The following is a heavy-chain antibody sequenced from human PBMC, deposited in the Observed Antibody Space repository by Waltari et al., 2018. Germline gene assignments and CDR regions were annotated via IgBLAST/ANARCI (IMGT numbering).Heavy chain of an antibody. CDR3: ARVGTQLYGVLTRRWFDP. Sequence: QVHLQESGPGLVKPSATLSLTCTVSGGSFNNEHLGWIRQPPGKGLESFGHMFHTGKAYYNPSLKSRVTMSVDTSKKQLSLNLNSVTAGDTAVYYCARVGTQLYGVLTRRWFDPWGQGTLVAVSS. V-gene: IGHV4-59*01. D-gene: IGHD1-1*01. J-gene: IGHJ5*02. CDR1: GGSFNNEH. CDR2: MFHTGKA.